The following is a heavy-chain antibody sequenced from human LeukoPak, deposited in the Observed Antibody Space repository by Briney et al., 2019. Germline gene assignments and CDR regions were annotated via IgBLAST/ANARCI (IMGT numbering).Heavy chain of an antibody. CDR3: ARAIVVVPAAIRVLKNYYYYYYMDV. D-gene: IGHD2-2*01. CDR1: GFTFSSYG. V-gene: IGHV3-7*04. J-gene: IGHJ6*03. CDR2: IKQDGSEK. Sequence: PGRSLRLSCAASGFTFSSYGMHWVRQAPGKGLEWVANIKQDGSEKYYVDSVKGRFTISRDNAKNSLYLQMNSLRAEDTAVYYCARAIVVVPAAIRVLKNYYYYYYMDVWGKGTTVTVSS.